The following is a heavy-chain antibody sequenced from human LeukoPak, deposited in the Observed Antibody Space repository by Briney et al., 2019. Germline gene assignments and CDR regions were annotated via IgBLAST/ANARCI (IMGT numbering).Heavy chain of an antibody. CDR1: GGSISSYH. V-gene: IGHV4-59*01. J-gene: IGHJ6*02. CDR3: TRSLGVVIHGGMDV. CDR2: IYYTGST. D-gene: IGHD3-3*01. Sequence: SETLSLTCTVSGGSISSYHWSWIRHPPGKGLQGIGHIYYTGSTNYNPSLKSRLTISLDTSKNQFSLKLSSVTAADTAVYYCTRSLGVVIHGGMDVWGQGTTVTVSS.